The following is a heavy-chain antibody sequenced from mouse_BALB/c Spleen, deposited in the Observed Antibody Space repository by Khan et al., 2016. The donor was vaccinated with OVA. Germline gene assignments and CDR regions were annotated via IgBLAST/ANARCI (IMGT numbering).Heavy chain of an antibody. Sequence: QVQLKESGAELMKPGASVKISCTATGYTFSSYWLEWVKQRPGHGLEGIGEILPGSGSRNYNEKFKGKATFTADISSKPTYMQLSSLTSEDSAVYYCARVNYGSRDYFDYWGQGTTLTVSS. CDR3: ARVNYGSRDYFDY. V-gene: IGHV1-9*01. CDR1: GYTFSSYW. D-gene: IGHD1-1*01. J-gene: IGHJ2*01. CDR2: ILPGSGSR.